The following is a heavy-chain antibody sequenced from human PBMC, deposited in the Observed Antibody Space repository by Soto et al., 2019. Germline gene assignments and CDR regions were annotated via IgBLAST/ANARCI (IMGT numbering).Heavy chain of an antibody. V-gene: IGHV1-69*06. CDR1: GGTFGNYA. D-gene: IGHD3-16*01. CDR2: IIPIVKTS. J-gene: IGHJ6*04. CDR3: ARGSIPGSYGADV. Sequence: QQQLVQSGAEVKKPGSSVKVSCKASGGTFGNYAISWVRQAPGQGLEWMGKIIPIVKTSNYAQKFQGRITITADRSQRTDIDYMELSRMRSEDTALYDCARGSIPGSYGADVWGAWTTVTVSS.